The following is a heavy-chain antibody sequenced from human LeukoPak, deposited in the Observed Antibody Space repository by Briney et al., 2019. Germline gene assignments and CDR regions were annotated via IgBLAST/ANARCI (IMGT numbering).Heavy chain of an antibody. Sequence: GGSLRLSCATSGFTFNSFWMTWVRKAPGKGLEWVANIKQDGSEKNYVDSVKGRFTISRDNAKNSLYLQMNSLRAADTAVYYCASQPAAADVDYWGQGTLVTVSS. D-gene: IGHD2-2*01. CDR1: GFTFNSFW. CDR3: ASQPAAADVDY. CDR2: IKQDGSEK. J-gene: IGHJ4*02. V-gene: IGHV3-7*03.